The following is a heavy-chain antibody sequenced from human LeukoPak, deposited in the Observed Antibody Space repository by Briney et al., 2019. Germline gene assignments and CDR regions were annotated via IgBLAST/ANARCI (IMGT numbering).Heavy chain of an antibody. J-gene: IGHJ6*03. Sequence: GGSLRLSCAASGFTFSSYWMSWVRQAPGKGLEGVANIKQDGSEKYYVDSVKGRFTISRDNAKNPLYLQMNSLRAEDTAVYYCAKPVGATRKYSYYYYMDVWGKGATVTVSS. D-gene: IGHD1-26*01. CDR1: GFTFSSYW. V-gene: IGHV3-7*03. CDR3: AKPVGATRKYSYYYYMDV. CDR2: IKQDGSEK.